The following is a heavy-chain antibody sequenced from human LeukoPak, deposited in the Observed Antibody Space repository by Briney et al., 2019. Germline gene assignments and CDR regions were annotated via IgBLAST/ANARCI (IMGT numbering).Heavy chain of an antibody. CDR3: ARDGGLYSSGLETLTPLLH. D-gene: IGHD6-19*01. CDR2: IIPIFGTA. Sequence: SVKVSCKASGGTFSSYAISWVRQALGQGLEWMGGIIPIFGTANYAQKFQGRVTITTDESTSTAYMELSSLRSEDTAVYYCARDGGLYSSGLETLTPLLHWGQGTLVTVSS. J-gene: IGHJ4*02. CDR1: GGTFSSYA. V-gene: IGHV1-69*05.